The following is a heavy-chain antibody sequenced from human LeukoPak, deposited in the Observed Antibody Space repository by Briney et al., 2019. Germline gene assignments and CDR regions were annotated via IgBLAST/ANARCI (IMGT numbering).Heavy chain of an antibody. J-gene: IGHJ6*02. CDR2: ISGSGGGT. CDR3: ARELVRGVISYYYYGMDV. CDR1: GFTFSSYA. Sequence: GGSLRLSCAASGFTFSSYAMSWVRQAPGKGLEWVSGISGSGGGTYYADSVKGRFTISRDNSKNTLYLQMNSLRAEDTAVYYCARELVRGVISYYYYGMDVWGQGTTVTVSS. V-gene: IGHV3-23*01. D-gene: IGHD3-10*01.